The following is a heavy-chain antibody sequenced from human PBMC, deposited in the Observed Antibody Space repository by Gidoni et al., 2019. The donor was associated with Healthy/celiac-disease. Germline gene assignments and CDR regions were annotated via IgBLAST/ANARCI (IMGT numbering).Heavy chain of an antibody. J-gene: IGHJ6*03. CDR3: AKTYYDFWSGYYLDYYYYYMDV. V-gene: IGHV3-30*02. D-gene: IGHD3-3*01. CDR2: IRYDGSNK. CDR1: GFPFSSYG. Sequence: QVQLVESGGGVVQPGGSLRLSCAASGFPFSSYGMHWVRQAPGKGLEWVAFIRYDGSNKYYADSVKGRFTISRDNSKNTLYLQMNSLRAEDTAVYYCAKTYYDFWSGYYLDYYYYYMDVWGKGTTVTVSS.